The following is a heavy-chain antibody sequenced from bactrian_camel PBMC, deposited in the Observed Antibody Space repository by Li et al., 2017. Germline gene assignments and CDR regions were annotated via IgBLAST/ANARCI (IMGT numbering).Heavy chain of an antibody. CDR1: GVITSRVC. V-gene: IGHV3S6*01. Sequence: HVQLVEYGGGLVQPGGSLRLSCQASGVITSRVCITWFRQAPGKEREGVASIGRIVGNTYYADAVKGRFTISQDNAKATVYLHMNNLKPEDTAMYFCAAAEFCARWYDNTYPHWGRGPRSPSP. CDR2: IGRIVGNT. J-gene: IGHJ4*01. D-gene: IGHD6*01.